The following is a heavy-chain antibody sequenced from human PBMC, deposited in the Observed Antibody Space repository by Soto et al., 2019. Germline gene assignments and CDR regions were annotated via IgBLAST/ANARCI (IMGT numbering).Heavy chain of an antibody. CDR2: IYHSGST. CDR1: SGSISSSNW. Sequence: QVQLQESGPGLVKPSGTLSLTCAVSSGSISSSNWWSWVRQPPGKVLEWIGEIYHSGSTNYNPTLKSRVTISVDKSKNQFSRKLSAVTAADTAVYYCARGEAVAGTGWFDPWGQGTLVTVSS. V-gene: IGHV4-4*02. CDR3: ARGEAVAGTGWFDP. J-gene: IGHJ5*02. D-gene: IGHD6-19*01.